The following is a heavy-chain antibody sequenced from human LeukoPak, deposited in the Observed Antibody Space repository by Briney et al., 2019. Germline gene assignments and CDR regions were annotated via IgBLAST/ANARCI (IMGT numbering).Heavy chain of an antibody. V-gene: IGHV3-48*01. D-gene: IGHD3-10*01. J-gene: IGHJ4*02. CDR2: ISSSSSTI. CDR3: ARENYGSGSLLEDWDY. CDR1: GFTFSSYS. Sequence: PGGSLRLSCAASGFTFSSYSMNWVRQAPGKGLEWVSYISSSSSTIYYADSVKGRFTISRDNSKNTLYLQMNSLRAEDTAVYYCARENYGSGSLLEDWDYWGQGTLVTVSS.